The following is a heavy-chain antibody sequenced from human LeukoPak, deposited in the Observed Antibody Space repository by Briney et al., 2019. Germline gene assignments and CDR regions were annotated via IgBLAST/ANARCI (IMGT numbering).Heavy chain of an antibody. CDR3: ARDHCSSTSCYNRRGQNWFDP. Sequence: PGGSLRLSCAAPGFTFSSYSMNWVRQAPGEGLEWVSSISSSSSYIYYADSVKGRFTISRDNAKNSLYLQMNSLRAEDTAVYYCARDHCSSTSCYNRRGQNWFDPWGQGTLVTVSS. V-gene: IGHV3-21*01. CDR2: ISSSSSYI. J-gene: IGHJ5*02. D-gene: IGHD2-2*02. CDR1: GFTFSSYS.